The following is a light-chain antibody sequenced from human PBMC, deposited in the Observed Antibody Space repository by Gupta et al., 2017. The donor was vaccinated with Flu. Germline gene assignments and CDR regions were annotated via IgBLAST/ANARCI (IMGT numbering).Light chain of an antibody. J-gene: IGLJ3*02. Sequence: GSDVGGHNYFSCYQHHPRKASKLMIYEVISRPSGVSNRFSGSKSGNTASLTISGHQADDDADYYCSSYTSSNSLEFGGGTKLTVL. V-gene: IGLV2-14*01. CDR2: EVI. CDR3: SSYTSSNSLE. CDR1: GSDVGGHNY.